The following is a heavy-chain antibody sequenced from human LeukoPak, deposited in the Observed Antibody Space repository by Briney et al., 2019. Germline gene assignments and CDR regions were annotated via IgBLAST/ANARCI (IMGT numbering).Heavy chain of an antibody. D-gene: IGHD3-10*01. CDR3: AKDRVWFGELQPHDY. CDR2: IYYSGST. Sequence: SETLSLTCTVSGGSISSYYWSWIRQPPGKGLEWIGYIYYSGSTNYNPSLKSRVTISVDTSKNQFSLKLSSVTAADTGVYYCAKDRVWFGELQPHDYWGQGTLVTVSS. V-gene: IGHV4-59*01. CDR1: GGSISSYY. J-gene: IGHJ4*02.